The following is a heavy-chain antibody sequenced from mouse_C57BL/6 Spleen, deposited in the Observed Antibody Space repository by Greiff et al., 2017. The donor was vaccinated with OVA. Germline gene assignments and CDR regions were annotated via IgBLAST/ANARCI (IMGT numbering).Heavy chain of an antibody. D-gene: IGHD2-5*01. Sequence: QVQLQQPGTDLVKPGASVKLSCKASGYTFTSYGMHWVKQRPGQGLEWIGNLNPRHGVTNYNEKFKGKATLTVDKSSSTAYMQLSSLTSEDSAVYYCARNSNYWYYFDYWGQGTTVTVSS. J-gene: IGHJ2*01. CDR3: ARNSNYWYYFDY. CDR1: GYTFTSYG. V-gene: IGHV1-53*01. CDR2: LNPRHGVT.